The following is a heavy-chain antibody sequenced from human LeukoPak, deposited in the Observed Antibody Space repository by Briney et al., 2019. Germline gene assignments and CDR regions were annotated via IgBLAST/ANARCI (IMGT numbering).Heavy chain of an antibody. CDR1: GFTFSSYA. CDR3: AKARPRIMVRGVQFDY. Sequence: PGGSLRLSCAASGFTFSSYAMHWVRQAPGKGLEWVAVISYDGSNKYYADSVKGRFTISRDNSKNTLYLQMNSLGAEDTAVYYCAKARPRIMVRGVQFDYWGQGTLVTVSS. D-gene: IGHD3-10*01. CDR2: ISYDGSNK. J-gene: IGHJ4*02. V-gene: IGHV3-30-3*01.